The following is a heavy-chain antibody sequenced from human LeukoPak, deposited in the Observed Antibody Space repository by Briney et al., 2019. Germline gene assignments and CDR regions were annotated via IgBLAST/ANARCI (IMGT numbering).Heavy chain of an antibody. V-gene: IGHV4-59*12. CDR2: IYYSGST. Sequence: PSETLSLTCTVSGGSMSPYHWGWIRQPPGKGLEWTGYIYYSGSTNYNPSLKSRVTISVDTSKNQFSLKLSSVTAADTAVYYCARGSGPNMVVATKGSGPYNTNWFDPWGQGTLVTVSS. CDR1: GGSMSPYH. J-gene: IGHJ5*02. D-gene: IGHD5-12*01. CDR3: ARGSGPNMVVATKGSGPYNTNWFDP.